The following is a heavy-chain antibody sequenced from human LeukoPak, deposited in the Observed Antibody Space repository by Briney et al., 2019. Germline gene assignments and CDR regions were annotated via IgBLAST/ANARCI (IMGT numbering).Heavy chain of an antibody. CDR1: GYTFTSYG. D-gene: IGHD4-17*01. J-gene: IGHJ5*02. V-gene: IGHV1-18*01. CDR2: ISAYNGNT. Sequence: SVKVSCKASGYTFTSYGISWVRQAPGQGLEWMGWISAYNGNTNYAQKLQGRVTMTTDTSTSTAYMELRSLRSDDTAVYYCARHNDYGDYVFWFDPWGQGTLVTVSS. CDR3: ARHNDYGDYVFWFDP.